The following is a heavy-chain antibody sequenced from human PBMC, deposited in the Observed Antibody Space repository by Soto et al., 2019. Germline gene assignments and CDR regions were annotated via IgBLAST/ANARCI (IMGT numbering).Heavy chain of an antibody. Sequence: EVQLVESGGGLVQPGRSLRLSCTPSGFTFGDFAMSWFRKAPGKGLEWIAFITSGLYGATTTYAASVKDRFTISRDDSKSIAYLQMNSLKTEDTAMYYCTRSLSFVASGRDWFDPWGQGTRVTVSS. V-gene: IGHV3-49*03. CDR1: GFTFGDFA. J-gene: IGHJ5*02. D-gene: IGHD2-15*01. CDR2: ITSGLYGATT. CDR3: TRSLSFVASGRDWFDP.